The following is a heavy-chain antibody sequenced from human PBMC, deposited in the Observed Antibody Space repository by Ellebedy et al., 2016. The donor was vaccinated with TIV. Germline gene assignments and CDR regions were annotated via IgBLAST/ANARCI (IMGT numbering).Heavy chain of an antibody. CDR3: VKAREMTTTIFGESFDL. V-gene: IGHV3-9*01. Sequence: GGSLRLXXVASGFTFNTYPMHWVRQQPGKGLEWVSAISWNSLNLHYVNSVKGRFTISRDDGQNSLFLEMNRLTPDDTAFYYCVKAREMTTTIFGESFDLWGQGILVTASS. CDR2: ISWNSLNL. CDR1: GFTFNTYP. D-gene: IGHD5-24*01. J-gene: IGHJ4*02.